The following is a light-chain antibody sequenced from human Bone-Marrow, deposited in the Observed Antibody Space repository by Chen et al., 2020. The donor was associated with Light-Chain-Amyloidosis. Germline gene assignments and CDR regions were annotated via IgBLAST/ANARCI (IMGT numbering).Light chain of an antibody. V-gene: IGLV6-57*01. Sequence: NFMLTQPHSVSESPGKTVIISCTRSSGSIATNYVQWYQQRPGSSPTTVIYANGQSPSGVPDRFSGSVDRSSNSASLAISGLKTEDEADYYCQSYQGSSQGVFGGGTKLTVL. J-gene: IGLJ3*02. CDR2: ANG. CDR1: SGSIATNY. CDR3: QSYQGSSQGV.